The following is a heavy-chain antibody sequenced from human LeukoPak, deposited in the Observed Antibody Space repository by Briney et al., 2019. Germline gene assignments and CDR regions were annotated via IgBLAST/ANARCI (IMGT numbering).Heavy chain of an antibody. CDR1: GYTFTSYG. V-gene: IGHV1-18*01. Sequence: ASVKVSCKASGYTFTSYGTSWVRQAPGQGLEWMGWISAYNGNTNYAQKLQGRVTMTTDTSTSTAYMELRSLRSDDTAVYYCARVSSSSWIAVAGTGYYYMDVWGKGTTVTVSS. CDR2: ISAYNGNT. J-gene: IGHJ6*03. D-gene: IGHD6-19*01. CDR3: ARVSSSSWIAVAGTGYYYMDV.